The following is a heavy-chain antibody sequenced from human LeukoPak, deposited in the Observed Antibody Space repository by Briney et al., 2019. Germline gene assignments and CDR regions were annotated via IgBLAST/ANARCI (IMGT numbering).Heavy chain of an antibody. D-gene: IGHD1-26*01. CDR2: ITASGTAM. Sequence: GGSLGLSCAASGLTFSSYSMNWVRQAPGKGLEWVSHITASGTAMFYADSVKGRFTISRDNAKNSLYLQMNSLRDEDTAVYYCASSGSYRFDYWGQGTLVTVSS. CDR1: GLTFSSYS. J-gene: IGHJ4*02. V-gene: IGHV3-48*02. CDR3: ASSGSYRFDY.